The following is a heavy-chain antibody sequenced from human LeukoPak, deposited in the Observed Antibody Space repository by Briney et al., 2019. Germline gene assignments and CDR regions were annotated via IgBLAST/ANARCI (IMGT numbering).Heavy chain of an antibody. CDR1: GGSISSSTYY. D-gene: IGHD1-14*01. CDR2: IYYSGST. Sequence: SETLALTCSVSGGSISSSTYYWGWIRQPPGKGLEWIGSIYYSGSTYYNPSLKSRVTISVGTSKNQFSLKLSSVTAADTAVYYCARDLLNHIEPYYYMDVWGKGTTVTVSS. V-gene: IGHV4-39*07. CDR3: ARDLLNHIEPYYYMDV. J-gene: IGHJ6*03.